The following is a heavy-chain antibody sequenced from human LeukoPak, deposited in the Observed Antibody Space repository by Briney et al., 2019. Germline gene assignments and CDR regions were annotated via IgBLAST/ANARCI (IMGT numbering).Heavy chain of an antibody. CDR3: ARDSGYDSSGYFNY. V-gene: IGHV3-53*01. D-gene: IGHD3-22*01. CDR1: GFTVSSNY. J-gene: IGHJ4*02. Sequence: GGSLRLSCAASGFTVSSNYMTWVHQAPGKGLECVSVIYSGGSTYYTDSVKGRFTISRDNSKNTLYLQMNSLRAEDTAVYYCARDSGYDSSGYFNYWGQGTLVTVSS. CDR2: IYSGGST.